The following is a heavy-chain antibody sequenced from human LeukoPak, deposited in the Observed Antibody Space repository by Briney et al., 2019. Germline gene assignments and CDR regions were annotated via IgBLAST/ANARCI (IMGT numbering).Heavy chain of an antibody. CDR2: INPNSGGT. D-gene: IGHD4-17*01. J-gene: IGHJ3*02. Sequence: ASVKVSCKASGDTFTSYYMHWVRQAPGQGLEWMGWINPNSGGTNYAQKFHGRVTMTRDTSISTPYMELSRLRSDDSDVYYCARGYGDADAFDIWGQGKMVTVSS. CDR1: GDTFTSYY. V-gene: IGHV1-2*02. CDR3: ARGYGDADAFDI.